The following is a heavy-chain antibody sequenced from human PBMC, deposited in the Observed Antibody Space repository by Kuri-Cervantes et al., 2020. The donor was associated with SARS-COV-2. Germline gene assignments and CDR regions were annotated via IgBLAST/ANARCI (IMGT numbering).Heavy chain of an antibody. CDR3: AKDRFGVHGF. Sequence: GEYLKISCTASGFNFSTTDMHWVRQTPGKGLEWVAVISDDGKKRKCVASGKGRFTISRDNSQNTLYLQVKSLKSEDTAMYYCAKDRFGVHGFWGQGTLVTVSS. CDR1: GFNFSTTD. D-gene: IGHD2-8*01. V-gene: IGHV3-30*18. CDR2: ISDDGKKR. J-gene: IGHJ4*02.